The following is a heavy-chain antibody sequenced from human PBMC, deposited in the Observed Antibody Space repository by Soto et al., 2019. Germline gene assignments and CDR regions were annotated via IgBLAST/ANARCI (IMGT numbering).Heavy chain of an antibody. D-gene: IGHD3-22*01. Sequence: QVQLQESGPGLVKPSETLSLTCTVSGGSISSYYWSWIRQPPGKGLEWIGYIYYSGSTNYNPSLKSRVTISVDTPKNQFSLKLSSVTAADTAVYYCARSYYYDSSGYYGPPYYFDYWGQGTLVTVSS. J-gene: IGHJ4*02. CDR1: GGSISSYY. CDR3: ARSYYYDSSGYYGPPYYFDY. CDR2: IYYSGST. V-gene: IGHV4-59*01.